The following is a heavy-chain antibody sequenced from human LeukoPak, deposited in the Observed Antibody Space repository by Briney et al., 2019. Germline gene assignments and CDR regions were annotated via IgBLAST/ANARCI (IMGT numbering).Heavy chain of an antibody. Sequence: GGSLRLSCAASGFTFSSYAMSWVRQAPGKGLEWVSAISGSGGSTYYADSVKGRFTISRDNSKNTPYLQMNSLRAEDTAVYYCAKVSVGATLNYWGQGTLVAVSS. CDR1: GFTFSSYA. V-gene: IGHV3-23*01. CDR3: AKVSVGATLNY. J-gene: IGHJ4*02. D-gene: IGHD1-26*01. CDR2: ISGSGGST.